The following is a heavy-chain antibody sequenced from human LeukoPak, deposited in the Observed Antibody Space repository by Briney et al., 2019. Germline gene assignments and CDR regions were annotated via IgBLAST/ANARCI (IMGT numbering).Heavy chain of an antibody. V-gene: IGHV4-39*07. CDR2: IYYSGST. J-gene: IGHJ4*02. Sequence: SETLSLTCTVSGGSISSSSYYWGWIRQPPGKGLEWIGSIYYSGSTYYNPSLKSRVTISVDTSKNQFSLKLSSVTAADTAVYYCASNLGGYCSGGSCYSFHWGQGTLVTVSS. D-gene: IGHD2-15*01. CDR1: GGSISSSSYY. CDR3: ASNLGGYCSGGSCYSFH.